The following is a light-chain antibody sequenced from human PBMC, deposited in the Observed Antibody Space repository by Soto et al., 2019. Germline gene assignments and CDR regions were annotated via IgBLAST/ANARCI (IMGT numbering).Light chain of an antibody. CDR1: SSNIGSNY. J-gene: IGLJ7*01. CDR2: RNN. V-gene: IGLV1-47*01. Sequence: QSVLTQPPSASGTPGQRVTLSCSGSSSNIGSNYVYWYQQLPGTAPKLLIYRNNQRPSGVPDRFSGSKSGTSASLAISGLRSEDEADYYCVAWDDSLSGPVFGGGTQLPVL. CDR3: VAWDDSLSGPV.